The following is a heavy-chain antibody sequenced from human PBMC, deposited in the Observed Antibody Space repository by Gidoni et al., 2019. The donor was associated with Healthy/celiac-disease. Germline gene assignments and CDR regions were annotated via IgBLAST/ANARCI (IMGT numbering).Heavy chain of an antibody. J-gene: IGHJ4*02. CDR1: GFTFSSSA. CDR2: ISGSGGST. V-gene: IGHV3-23*01. Sequence: EVQLLESGGGLVHPGGSRRRSGAASGFTFSSSAMSWVRQAPGKGLEGVSAISGSGGSTYYADAVKGRFTISRDNSKNTLYLQMNSLRAEDTAVYYCARYYSGSYYSPFDYWGQGTLVTVSS. D-gene: IGHD1-26*01. CDR3: ARYYSGSYYSPFDY.